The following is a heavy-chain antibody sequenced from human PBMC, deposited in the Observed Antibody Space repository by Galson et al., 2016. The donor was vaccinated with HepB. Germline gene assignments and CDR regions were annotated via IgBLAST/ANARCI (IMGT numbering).Heavy chain of an antibody. Sequence: SLRLSCAASGFTFSSYPMHWVRRAPGKGLEWVADGSNKYYADSVKGRFTISRDNSKNTLYLQMNGLRAEDTAVSYCTRVLIVYSSWSRNNYYYCGTDVWGQGTTVTVSS. CDR2: GSNK. CDR1: GFTFSSYP. J-gene: IGHJ6*02. D-gene: IGHD6-19*01. V-gene: IGHV3-30-3*01. CDR3: TRVLIVYSSWSRNNYYYCGTDV.